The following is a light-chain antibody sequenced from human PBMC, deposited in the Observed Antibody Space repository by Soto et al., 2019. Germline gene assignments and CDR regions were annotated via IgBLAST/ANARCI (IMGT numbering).Light chain of an antibody. Sequence: DIQMTQSPSTLSASVGDRVSITCRASQSISTWLAWYQHKPGKAPKLLIYDASSLESGVPSRFSGSSSGTEFTITISILQPDDNATYYCQQYDSYSQTFGQGTNLEIK. J-gene: IGKJ2*01. CDR1: QSISTW. V-gene: IGKV1-5*01. CDR3: QQYDSYSQT. CDR2: DAS.